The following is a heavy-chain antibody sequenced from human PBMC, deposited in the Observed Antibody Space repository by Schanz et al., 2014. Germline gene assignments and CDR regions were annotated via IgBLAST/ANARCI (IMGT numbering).Heavy chain of an antibody. Sequence: QVQLVQSGAEVKKPGASVKVSCKASGYSFTTYGLNWVRQAPGQGPEWMGKINPSSGTTRIAQNFQGRLTVTRDTSTSTVNMELSSLRSEDTAVYYGARDGESAAGCDYWGQGTLVAVSS. J-gene: IGHJ4*02. CDR1: GYSFTTYG. CDR2: INPSSGTT. D-gene: IGHD6-13*01. CDR3: ARDGESAAGCDY. V-gene: IGHV1-46*03.